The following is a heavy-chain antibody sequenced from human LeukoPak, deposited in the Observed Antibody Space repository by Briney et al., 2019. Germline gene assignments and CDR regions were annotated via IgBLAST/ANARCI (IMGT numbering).Heavy chain of an antibody. Sequence: EGSLRLSCAASGFTFSTYSMNWVRQAPGKGLEWVSYISSRSGTIHYADSVKGRFTISRDNAKNSMYLQMNSLRDEDTAVYYCARDYDTTGRAFDIWGQGTMVTVSS. CDR2: ISSRSGTI. J-gene: IGHJ3*02. V-gene: IGHV3-48*02. D-gene: IGHD3-22*01. CDR3: ARDYDTTGRAFDI. CDR1: GFTFSTYS.